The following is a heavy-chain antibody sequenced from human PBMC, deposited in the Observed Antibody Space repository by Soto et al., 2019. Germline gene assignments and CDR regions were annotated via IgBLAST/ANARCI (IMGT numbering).Heavy chain of an antibody. J-gene: IGHJ4*02. CDR2: IYYSGST. Sequence: PSETLSLTCTVSGGTISSGGYYWSWIRQHPGKGLEWIGYIYYSGSTYYNPSLKSRVTISVDTSKNQFSLKLSSVTAADTAVYYCARGGAVTIFDYWGQGTLVTVS. CDR1: GGTISSGGYY. CDR3: ARGGAVTIFDY. V-gene: IGHV4-31*03. D-gene: IGHD3-3*01.